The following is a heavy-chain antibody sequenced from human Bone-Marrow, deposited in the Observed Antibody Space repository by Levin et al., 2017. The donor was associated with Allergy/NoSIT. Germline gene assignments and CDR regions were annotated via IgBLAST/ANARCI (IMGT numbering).Heavy chain of an antibody. CDR1: GDSIISATYY. D-gene: IGHD3-9*01. Sequence: KASETLSLTCTVSGDSIISATYYWGWVRQPPGKGLEWIGSVYFSGSTYLSPFLKSRVTMSVDTSRSHFSLNLSSVTAADTAVYYCARVPALRFLDWFSDYWGRGVLVTVSS. J-gene: IGHJ4*02. CDR3: ARVPALRFLDWFSDY. CDR2: VYFSGST. V-gene: IGHV4-39*02.